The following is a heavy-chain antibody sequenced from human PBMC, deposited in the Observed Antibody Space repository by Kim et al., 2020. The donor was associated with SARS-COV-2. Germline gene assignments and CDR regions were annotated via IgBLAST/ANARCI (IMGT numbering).Heavy chain of an antibody. J-gene: IGHJ4*02. V-gene: IGHV3-21*01. CDR3: ASIPSDYYGSGSYTYY. CDR1: GFTFSSYS. D-gene: IGHD3-10*01. Sequence: GGSLRLSCADSGFTFSSYSMNWVRQAPGKGLEWVSSISSSSSYIYYADSVKGRFTISRDNAKNSLYLQMNSLRAEDTAVYYCASIPSDYYGSGSYTYYWGQGTLVTVSS. CDR2: ISSSSSYI.